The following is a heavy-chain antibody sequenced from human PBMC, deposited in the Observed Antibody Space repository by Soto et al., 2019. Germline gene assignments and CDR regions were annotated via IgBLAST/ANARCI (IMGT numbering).Heavy chain of an antibody. Sequence: HPGGSLRLSCAAFGFTVSGKKYVAWVRQAPGKGLEWVSALYDLDGTYYADSVKGRFTTSRDNAKNSLYLQMNGLRAEDTAVYYCARGYYDFWSGYYISPYGMDVWGQGTTVTVSS. J-gene: IGHJ6*02. CDR2: LYDLDGT. CDR3: ARGYYDFWSGYYISPYGMDV. V-gene: IGHV3-53*01. CDR1: GFTVSGKKY. D-gene: IGHD3-3*01.